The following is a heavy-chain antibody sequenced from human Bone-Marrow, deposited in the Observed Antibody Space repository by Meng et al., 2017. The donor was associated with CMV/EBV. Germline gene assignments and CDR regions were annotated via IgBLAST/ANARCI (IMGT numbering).Heavy chain of an antibody. Sequence: GGFLRLSCKGSGYSFTSYWIGWVRQMPGKGLEWMGIIYPGDSDTRYSPSFQGQVTISADKSISTAYLQWSSLKASDTAMYYCARLSESSSDYYFDYWGQGTLVTVSS. CDR1: GYSFTSYW. CDR2: IYPGDSDT. V-gene: IGHV5-51*01. CDR3: ARLSESSSDYYFDY. D-gene: IGHD6-6*01. J-gene: IGHJ4*02.